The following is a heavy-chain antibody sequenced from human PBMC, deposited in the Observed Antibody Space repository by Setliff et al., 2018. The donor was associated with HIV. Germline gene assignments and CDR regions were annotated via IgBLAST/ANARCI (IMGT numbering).Heavy chain of an antibody. CDR2: IYYSGST. CDR3: ALLYPYSGYLGY. CDR1: GDSTSSSSSY. V-gene: IGHV4-39*07. Sequence: SETLSLTCTVSGDSTSSSSSYWGWIRQPPGKGLEWIGSIYYSGSTNYNHNPSLKSRVTISVDTSKNRFSLKLSSVTAADTAIYYCALLYPYSGYLGYWGQGTLVTVSS. D-gene: IGHD1-26*01. J-gene: IGHJ4*02.